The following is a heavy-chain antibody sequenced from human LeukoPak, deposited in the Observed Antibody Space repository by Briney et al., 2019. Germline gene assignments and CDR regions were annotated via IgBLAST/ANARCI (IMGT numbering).Heavy chain of an antibody. CDR2: ISSSSSTI. Sequence: FTFSSXSXXWGGQGPGKXXEVVSYISSSSSTIYYAESVKGGLTIYRENEKKSLYMQMKRVRDEDTAVYYCATLRWYAPFDYWGQGTLVTVSS. CDR1: FTFSSXS. CDR3: ATLRWYAPFDY. J-gene: IGHJ4*02. V-gene: IGHV3-48*02. D-gene: IGHD4-23*01.